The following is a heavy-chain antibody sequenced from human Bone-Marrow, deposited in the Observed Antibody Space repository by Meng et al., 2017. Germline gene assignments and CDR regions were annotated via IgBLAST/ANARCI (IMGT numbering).Heavy chain of an antibody. D-gene: IGHD5-18*01. CDR1: GYTFTSLS. CDR2: ISPSNDNT. V-gene: IGHV1-18*01. J-gene: IGHJ3*02. Sequence: ASVKVSCKASGYTFTSLSINWLRQAPGQGLEWMGWISPSNDNTNYAQNLQDRVTMTTDRSTTTAYMDLRNLRSDDTAVYYCARGYSHDREGAFAIWGQGTRVTVSS. CDR3: ARGYSHDREGAFAI.